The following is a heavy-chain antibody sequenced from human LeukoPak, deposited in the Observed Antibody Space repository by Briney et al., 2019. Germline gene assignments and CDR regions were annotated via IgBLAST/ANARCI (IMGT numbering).Heavy chain of an antibody. Sequence: SETLSLTCIVSGDSIISDTYYWSWIRQPPGKGLEWIGYIYYRVTSDYNPSLKSRVTMSVDMSTRQISLKLSSVTAADTAVYYCARAVGGDGSGSLWGPGTLVTVSS. D-gene: IGHD3-10*01. V-gene: IGHV4-61*01. CDR2: IYYRVTS. CDR1: GDSIISDTYY. J-gene: IGHJ4*02. CDR3: ARAVGGDGSGSL.